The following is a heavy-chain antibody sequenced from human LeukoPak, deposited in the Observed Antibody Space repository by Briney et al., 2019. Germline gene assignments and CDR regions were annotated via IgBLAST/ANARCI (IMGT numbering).Heavy chain of an antibody. D-gene: IGHD6-6*01. CDR2: ISSSSSYI. Sequence: GGSLRLSCAASGFTFSSYSMNWVRQAPGKGLEWVSSISSSSSYIYYADSVKGRFTISRGNAKNSLYLQMNSLRAEDTAMYYCARVRYSSSSHWFDPWGQGTLVTVSS. V-gene: IGHV3-21*01. CDR1: GFTFSSYS. J-gene: IGHJ5*02. CDR3: ARVRYSSSSHWFDP.